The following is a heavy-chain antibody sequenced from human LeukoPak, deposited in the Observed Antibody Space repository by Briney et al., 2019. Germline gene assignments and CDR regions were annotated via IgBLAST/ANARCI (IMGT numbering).Heavy chain of an antibody. CDR1: GNYW. V-gene: IGHV3-74*01. CDR2: INSDGSWT. D-gene: IGHD2-2*01. Sequence: GGSLRLSCAASGNYWMHWVRQVPGKGLVWVSHINSDGSWTSYADSVKGRFTISRDNAKNSLYLQMNSLRAEDTAVYYCARVRCSSASCYFDYWGQGTLVTVSS. CDR3: ARVRCSSASCYFDY. J-gene: IGHJ4*02.